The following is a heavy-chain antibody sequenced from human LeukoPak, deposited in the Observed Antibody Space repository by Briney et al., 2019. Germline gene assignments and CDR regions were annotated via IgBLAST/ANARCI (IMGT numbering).Heavy chain of an antibody. CDR3: ARRSRLFDP. Sequence: GESLRLSCAASGFTFSSNWMTWVRQAPGRGLQWVANIKQDGSEQYYVDSVKGRFTISRDNAKNSLYLQMNSLRAEDTAVYFSARRSRLFDPWGQGTLVTVSS. CDR2: IKQDGSEQ. CDR1: GFTFSSNW. D-gene: IGHD6-13*01. V-gene: IGHV3-7*04. J-gene: IGHJ5*02.